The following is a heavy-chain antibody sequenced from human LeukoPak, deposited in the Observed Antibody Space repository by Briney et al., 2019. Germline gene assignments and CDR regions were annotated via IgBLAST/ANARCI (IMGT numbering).Heavy chain of an antibody. CDR2: INWNGGGT. CDR3: ARGNSWVGGYYHYMDV. V-gene: IGHV3-20*04. J-gene: IGHJ6*03. Sequence: GGSLRLSCAASGFTFDDYGMSWVRQVPGKGLEWVSGINWNGGGTGYADSVKGRFTISRDNAKNSLYLQMSSLRADDTAVYYCARGNSWVGGYYHYMDVWGKGTTVTVSS. CDR1: GFTFDDYG. D-gene: IGHD2-15*01.